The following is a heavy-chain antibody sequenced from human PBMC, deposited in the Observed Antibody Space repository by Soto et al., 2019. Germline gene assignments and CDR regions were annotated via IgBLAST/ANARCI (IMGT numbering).Heavy chain of an antibody. D-gene: IGHD3-10*02. CDR2: ISYDGSNK. CDR3: AKESPTMFYGMEV. CDR1: GFTFSSYG. V-gene: IGHV3-30*18. Sequence: QVQLVESGGGVVQPGRSLRLSGAASGFTFSSYGMHWVRQAPGKGLEWVAVISYDGSNKYYAESVKGRFTISRDNSKNTLYLQMNSLRAEDTAVYYCAKESPTMFYGMEVWGQGTTVTVSS. J-gene: IGHJ6*02.